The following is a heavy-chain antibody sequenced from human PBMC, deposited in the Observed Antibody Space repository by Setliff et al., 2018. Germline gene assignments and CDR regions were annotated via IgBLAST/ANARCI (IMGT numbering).Heavy chain of an antibody. Sequence: GSLRLSCAASGFTFSSYSMNWVRQAPGKGLEWVSSISSSSSYIYYADSVKGRFTTSRDNAKNSLYLQMNSLRAEDTAVYFCARHNTNLQPNDYWGQGTLVTVSS. J-gene: IGHJ4*02. CDR2: ISSSSSYI. V-gene: IGHV3-21*01. CDR1: GFTFSSYS. D-gene: IGHD1-1*01. CDR3: ARHNTNLQPNDY.